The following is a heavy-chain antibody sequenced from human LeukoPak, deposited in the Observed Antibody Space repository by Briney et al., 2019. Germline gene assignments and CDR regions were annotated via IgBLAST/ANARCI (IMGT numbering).Heavy chain of an antibody. V-gene: IGHV3-23*01. CDR3: AKDPNRITMVRGDPYNWFDP. CDR1: GFIFSSYA. J-gene: IGHJ5*02. CDR2: ISGSGGST. D-gene: IGHD3-10*01. Sequence: GGSLRLSCAASGFIFSSYAMSWVRQAPGKGLEWVSAISGSGGSTYYADSVKGRFTISRDNSKNTLYLQMNSLRAEDTAVYYCAKDPNRITMVRGDPYNWFDPWGQGTLVTVSS.